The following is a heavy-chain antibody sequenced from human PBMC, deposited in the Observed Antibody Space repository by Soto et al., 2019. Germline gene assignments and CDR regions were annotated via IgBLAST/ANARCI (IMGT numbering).Heavy chain of an antibody. J-gene: IGHJ5*02. CDR1: GDSISDYS. CDR2: IYYTGST. D-gene: IGHD6-13*01. Sequence: SETLSLTCPVSGDSISDYSWSWIRQPPGKGLEWIGYIYYTGSTNYNLSLRSRVTISADTSKNQFSLKLSSVTAADTAVYYCARGYSSSWYWFDPWGQGTLVTVSS. CDR3: ARGYSSSWYWFDP. V-gene: IGHV4-59*12.